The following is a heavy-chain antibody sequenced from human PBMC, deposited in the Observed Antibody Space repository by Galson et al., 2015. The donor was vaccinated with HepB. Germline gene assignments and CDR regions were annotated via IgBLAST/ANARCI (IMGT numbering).Heavy chain of an antibody. D-gene: IGHD2-8*02. J-gene: IGHJ6*03. Sequence: SLRLSCAASGFTVSINYMSWVRQAPGKGLEWVSVIYSGGSTYYADSVKGRFTISRDNSKNTLYLQMNSLRAEDTAVYYCARAGGGNTGYYYYYMDVWGKGTTVTVSS. V-gene: IGHV3-53*01. CDR2: IYSGGST. CDR3: ARAGGGNTGYYYYYMDV. CDR1: GFTVSINY.